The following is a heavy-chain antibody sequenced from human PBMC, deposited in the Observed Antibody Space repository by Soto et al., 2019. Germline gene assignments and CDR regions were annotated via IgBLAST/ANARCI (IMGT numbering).Heavy chain of an antibody. J-gene: IGHJ5*02. CDR3: ARGVGIQLWLNR. CDR1: GGSISSYY. D-gene: IGHD5-18*01. CDR2: IYYTGST. V-gene: IGHV4-59*01. Sequence: SETLSLTCTVSGGSISSYYWSWIRQPPGKGLEWIGHIYYTGSTNYNPSLKSPVTISVDTSKNQFSLKLSSVTAAATAVYYCARGVGIQLWLNRWGQGTLVTVSS.